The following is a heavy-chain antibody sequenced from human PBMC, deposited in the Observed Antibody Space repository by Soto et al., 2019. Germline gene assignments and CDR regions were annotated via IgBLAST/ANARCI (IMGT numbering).Heavy chain of an antibody. V-gene: IGHV3-30-3*01. Sequence: GGSLRLSCAASGFTFSSYAMHWVRQAPGKGLEWVAVISYDGSNKYYADSVKGRFTISRDNSKNTLYLQMNSLRAEDTAVYYCARSRWELQSDFAFDIWGQGTMVTVSS. CDR1: GFTFSSYA. J-gene: IGHJ3*02. CDR3: ARSRWELQSDFAFDI. D-gene: IGHD1-26*01. CDR2: ISYDGSNK.